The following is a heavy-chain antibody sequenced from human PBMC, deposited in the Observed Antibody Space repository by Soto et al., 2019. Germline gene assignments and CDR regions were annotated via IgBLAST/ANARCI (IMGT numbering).Heavy chain of an antibody. D-gene: IGHD2-21*02. CDR2: IIPIFGTA. CDR3: ARTVTAAPYGRYGMDV. J-gene: IGHJ6*02. Sequence: SVKVSCKASGGTFSSYAISWVRQAPGQGREWMGGIIPIFGTANYAQKFQGRVTITADKSTSTAYMELSSLRSEDTAVYYCARTVTAAPYGRYGMDVWGQGTTVTVSS. CDR1: GGTFSSYA. V-gene: IGHV1-69*06.